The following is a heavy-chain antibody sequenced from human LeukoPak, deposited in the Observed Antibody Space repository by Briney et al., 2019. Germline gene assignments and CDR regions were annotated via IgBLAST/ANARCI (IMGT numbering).Heavy chain of an antibody. CDR1: GFTFSSYG. D-gene: IGHD3-22*01. J-gene: IGHJ4*02. Sequence: GGSLRLSCAASGFTFSSYGMHWVRQAPGKGLEWVAVIWYDGSNKYYADSVKGRFTISRDNSKNTLYLQMNSLRAEDTAVYYCARDYYDSSGYQSPFDYWGQGTLVTVS. CDR2: IWYDGSNK. V-gene: IGHV3-33*01. CDR3: ARDYYDSSGYQSPFDY.